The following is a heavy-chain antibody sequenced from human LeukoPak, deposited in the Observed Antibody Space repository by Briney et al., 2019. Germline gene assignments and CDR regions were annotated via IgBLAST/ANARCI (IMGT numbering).Heavy chain of an antibody. Sequence: ASVKVSCKASGYTFTSYAMNWVRQAPGQGLEWMGWINTNTGNPTYAQGFTGRFVFSLDTSVSTAYLQISSLKAEDTAVYYCASYSQNTAMVIGYYDYMDVWGKGTTVTVSS. J-gene: IGHJ6*03. CDR2: INTNTGNP. CDR1: GYTFTSYA. D-gene: IGHD5-18*01. CDR3: ASYSQNTAMVIGYYDYMDV. V-gene: IGHV7-4-1*02.